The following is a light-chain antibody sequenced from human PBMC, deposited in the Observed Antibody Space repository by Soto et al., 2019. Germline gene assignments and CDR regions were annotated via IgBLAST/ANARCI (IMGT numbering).Light chain of an antibody. CDR1: SSDVGGYNY. J-gene: IGLJ1*01. CDR2: DVS. Sequence: QSVLTQPASVSGSPGQSITISCTGTSSDVGGYNYVSWYQQHPGKAPKLMIYDVSNRPSGVSNRFSGSKSGTTASLTISGLQAEDEADYYCSSYTSTSNLGVLGTGTKVTVL. CDR3: SSYTSTSNLGV. V-gene: IGLV2-14*01.